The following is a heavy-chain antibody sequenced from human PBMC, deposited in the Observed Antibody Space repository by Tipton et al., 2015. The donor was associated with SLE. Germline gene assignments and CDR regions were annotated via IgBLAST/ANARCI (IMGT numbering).Heavy chain of an antibody. CDR1: GFTFSSYE. CDR2: ISWNGGRQ. D-gene: IGHD5-12*01. V-gene: IGHV3-48*03. Sequence: SLRLSCAASGFTFSSYEMNWVRQAPGKGLEWVSGISWNGGRQAYADSVKGRFTISRDNAKNSLYLQMNSLRADDTAVYFCTRGGDVYDYGGMLRGADGFDVWGQGTMVTVSS. J-gene: IGHJ3*01. CDR3: TRGGDVYDYGGMLRGADGFDV.